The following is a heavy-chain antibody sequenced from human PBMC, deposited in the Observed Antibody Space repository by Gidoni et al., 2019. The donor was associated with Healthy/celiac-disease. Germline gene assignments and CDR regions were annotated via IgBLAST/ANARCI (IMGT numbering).Heavy chain of an antibody. J-gene: IGHJ5*02. CDR3: ARAKGYCSSTSCYGNWFDP. D-gene: IGHD2-2*01. CDR1: GGSIRSYY. Sequence: QVQLPESGPGLVKPSETLSLTCTVSGGSIRSYYWSWIRQPAGKGLEWIGRIYTSGSTNYNPSLKSRVTMSVDTSKNQFSLKLSSVTAADTAVYYCARAKGYCSSTSCYGNWFDPWGQGTLVTVSS. V-gene: IGHV4-4*07. CDR2: IYTSGST.